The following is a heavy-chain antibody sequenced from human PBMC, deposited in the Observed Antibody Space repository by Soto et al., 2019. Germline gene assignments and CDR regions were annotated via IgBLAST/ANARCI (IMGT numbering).Heavy chain of an antibody. Sequence: SETLSLTCTVSGVSISSGGYYWGWIRQHPGKGLEWIGNIYHSGRTYYNPSLKSRVIMSVDTSNNQFSLRLSSVSAADTAVYFCATYTAYAKYYLDFWGRGALVTVSS. V-gene: IGHV4-31*03. J-gene: IGHJ4*02. CDR2: IYHSGRT. CDR3: ATYTAYAKYYLDF. CDR1: GVSISSGGYY. D-gene: IGHD2-21*02.